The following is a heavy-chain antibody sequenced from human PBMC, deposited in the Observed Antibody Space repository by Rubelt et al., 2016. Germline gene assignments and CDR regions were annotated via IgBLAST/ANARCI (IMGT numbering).Heavy chain of an antibody. V-gene: IGHV1-2*04. CDR1: GYTLTELS. CDR2: INPNSGGT. CDR3: ARPSSGYYHFDY. Sequence: QVQLVQSGAEVKKPGASVKVSCKVSGYTLTELSMHWVRQAPGKGLEWMGWINPNSGGTNYAQKFQGWVTMTRDTSISTAYMELSRLRSDDTAVYYCARPSSGYYHFDYWGQGTLVTVSS. D-gene: IGHD3-22*01. J-gene: IGHJ4*02.